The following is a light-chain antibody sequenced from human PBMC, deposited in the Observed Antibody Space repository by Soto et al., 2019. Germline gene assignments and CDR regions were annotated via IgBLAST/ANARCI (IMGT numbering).Light chain of an antibody. J-gene: IGKJ1*01. CDR3: QQYNNWPPWT. Sequence: EILRTQFPGTLSVSPGERATLSCRASQSISSDLAWYQQKPGQAPRLLSYGSSTRATGVPARFSGSGSGTQFTLTNSSLQSEDFAVYYCQQYNNWPPWTVGQGTKVEIK. CDR2: GSS. CDR1: QSISSD. V-gene: IGKV3-15*01.